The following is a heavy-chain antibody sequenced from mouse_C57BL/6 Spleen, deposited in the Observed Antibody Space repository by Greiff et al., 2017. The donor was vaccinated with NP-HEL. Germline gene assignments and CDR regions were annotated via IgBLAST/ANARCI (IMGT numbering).Heavy chain of an antibody. CDR1: GYTSTSDL. J-gene: IGHJ2*01. V-gene: IGHV1-4*01. D-gene: IGHD1-1*01. CDR2: LPPSRGNT. CDR3: ARRDYGSSPFDY. Sequence: QVQLQQSGAELALPGAAGKRDGKAEGYTSTSDLLHWVKQRPGHCLSFLLYLPPSRGNTKYNQKFKGKSTLTVDKSSSTAYMQLSSLTSEDSAVYYCARRDYGSSPFDYWGQGTTLTVSS.